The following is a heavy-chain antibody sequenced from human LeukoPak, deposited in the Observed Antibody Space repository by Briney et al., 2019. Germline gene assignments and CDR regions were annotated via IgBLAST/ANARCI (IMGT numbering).Heavy chain of an antibody. V-gene: IGHV1-18*01. CDR2: ISAYNGNT. J-gene: IGHJ4*02. D-gene: IGHD3-22*01. Sequence: ASVKVSCKASGYTFTSYGISWVRQAPGQGLEWMGWISAYNGNTNYAQKLQGRVTMTTDTSTSTAYMELGSLRSDDTAVYYCARDFRVPYYYDSSGRCAAYWGQGTLVTVSS. CDR1: GYTFTSYG. CDR3: ARDFRVPYYYDSSGRCAAY.